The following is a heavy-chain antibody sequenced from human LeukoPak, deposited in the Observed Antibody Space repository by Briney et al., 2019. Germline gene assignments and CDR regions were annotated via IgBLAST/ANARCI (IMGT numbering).Heavy chain of an antibody. V-gene: IGHV3-7*01. CDR1: GFIFSNYW. CDR2: IKEDGNEI. J-gene: IGHJ4*02. CDR3: ARSPDGVDY. D-gene: IGHD3-10*01. Sequence: QTGGSLRLSWAASGFIFSNYWMTWVRQTPGKGLEWVANIKEDGNEIFYVDSVKGRFTISRDNAKNSLYLQMNSLRAEDTAVYYCARSPDGVDYWGQGTLVTVSS.